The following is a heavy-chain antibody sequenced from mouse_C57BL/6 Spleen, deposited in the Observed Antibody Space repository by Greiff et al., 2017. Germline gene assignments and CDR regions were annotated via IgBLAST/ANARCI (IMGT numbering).Heavy chain of an antibody. Sequence: EVKLVESGGGLVQPGGSLKLSCAASGFTFSDYGMAWVRQAPRKGPEWVAFISNLAYSIYYADTVTGRFTISRENAKNPLYLEVSSLRSEDTAMYYCAIHGNYPYFYFDYWGQGTTLTVSS. D-gene: IGHD2-1*01. J-gene: IGHJ2*01. CDR1: GFTFSDYG. V-gene: IGHV5-15*04. CDR2: ISNLAYSI. CDR3: AIHGNYPYFYFDY.